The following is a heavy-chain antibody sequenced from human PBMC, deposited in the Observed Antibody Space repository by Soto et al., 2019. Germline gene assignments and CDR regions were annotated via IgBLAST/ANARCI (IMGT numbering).Heavy chain of an antibody. CDR1: GYTFTSYG. CDR3: ARDGYCTGGSCYSVY. J-gene: IGHJ4*02. D-gene: IGHD2-15*01. V-gene: IGHV1-18*01. CDR2: ISAYNGNT. Sequence: ASVKVSCKASGYTFTSYGISWVRQAPGQGLEWMGWISAYNGNTNYAQKLQGRVTITTDTSASTAYMDLSSLRSEDTAVYYCARDGYCTGGSCYSVYWGQGTLVTVSS.